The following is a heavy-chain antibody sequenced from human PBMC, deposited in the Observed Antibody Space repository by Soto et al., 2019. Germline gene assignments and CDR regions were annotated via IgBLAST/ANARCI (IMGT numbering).Heavy chain of an antibody. CDR3: ARVRVFALYDAFDI. CDR2: IKQDGSEK. V-gene: IGHV3-7*01. D-gene: IGHD4-17*01. J-gene: IGHJ3*02. CDR1: GFAFSSYW. Sequence: PGGSLRLSCAVSGFAFSSYWMSWVRQAPGKGLEWVANIKQDGSEKYYVDSVKGRFTISRDNAKNSLYLQMNSPIAEDTAVYYCARVRVFALYDAFDILGQGTMVTVSS.